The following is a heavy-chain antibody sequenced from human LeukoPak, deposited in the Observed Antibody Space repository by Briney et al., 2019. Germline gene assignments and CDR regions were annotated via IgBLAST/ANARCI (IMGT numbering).Heavy chain of an antibody. CDR1: GFTFSSFG. CDR2: ISGSGSST. CDR3: ARTIEMATISYFDY. V-gene: IGHV3-23*01. Sequence: GGSLRLSCAASGFTFSSFGMSWVRQAPGKGLEWVSAISGSGSSTFYPDSVKGRFTISRDNAKNSLYLQMNSLRAGDTAVYYCARTIEMATISYFDYWGQGTLVTVSS. J-gene: IGHJ4*02. D-gene: IGHD5-24*01.